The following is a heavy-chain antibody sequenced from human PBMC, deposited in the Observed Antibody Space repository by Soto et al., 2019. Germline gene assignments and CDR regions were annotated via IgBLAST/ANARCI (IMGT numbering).Heavy chain of an antibody. D-gene: IGHD6-19*01. Sequence: ASVKVSCKASGYTFTSYAMHWVRQAPGQRLEWMEWINAGNGNTKYSQKFQGRVTITRDTSASTAYMELSSLRSEDTAVYYCARAGGSGWYRLYYFDYWGQGTLVTVSS. CDR3: ARAGGSGWYRLYYFDY. V-gene: IGHV1-3*01. CDR1: GYTFTSYA. CDR2: INAGNGNT. J-gene: IGHJ4*02.